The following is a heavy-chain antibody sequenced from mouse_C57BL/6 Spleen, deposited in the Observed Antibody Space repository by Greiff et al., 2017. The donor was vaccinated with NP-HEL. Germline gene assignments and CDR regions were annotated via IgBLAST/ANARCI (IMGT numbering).Heavy chain of an antibody. CDR1: GYTFTSYW. J-gene: IGHJ2*01. V-gene: IGHV1-50*01. CDR3: ASSYDDDSFDY. Sequence: QVQLQQSGAELLKPGASVKLSCKASGYTFTSYWMQWVKQRPGQGLEWIGAIEPSDSYTNYNQKFKGKATLTVDTPSSPASMQLSSLTSEDSAVYYGASSYDDDSFDYWGQGTTLTVSS. D-gene: IGHD2-4*01. CDR2: IEPSDSYT.